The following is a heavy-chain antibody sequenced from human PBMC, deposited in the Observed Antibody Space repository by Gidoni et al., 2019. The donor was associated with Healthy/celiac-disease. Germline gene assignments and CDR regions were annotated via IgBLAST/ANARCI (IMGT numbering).Heavy chain of an antibody. Sequence: EVQLSESGGGLVPPGGPLRRSCAAPGFTFSSYAMRWVRQAPGKGLEWVSAISGSGGSTYYADSVKGRFTISRDNSKNTLYLQMNSLRAEDTAVYYCAKDPQVWEPQDYWGQGTLVTVSS. CDR3: AKDPQVWEPQDY. CDR1: GFTFSSYA. V-gene: IGHV3-23*01. J-gene: IGHJ4*02. CDR2: ISGSGGST. D-gene: IGHD1-26*01.